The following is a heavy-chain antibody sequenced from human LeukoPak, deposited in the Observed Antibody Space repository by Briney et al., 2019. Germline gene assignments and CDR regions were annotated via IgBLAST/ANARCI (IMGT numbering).Heavy chain of an antibody. Sequence: SETLSLTCTVSGGSISSSSYYWGWIRQPPGKGLEWIGEGSERGGTKFNPSLKGRVTISADTSKNQFSLKLSSVTAADTAVYYCARSHYYYDSSGSPYWYFDLWGRGTLVTVSS. J-gene: IGHJ2*01. CDR1: GGSISSSSYY. V-gene: IGHV4-39*07. CDR3: ARSHYYYDSSGSPYWYFDL. D-gene: IGHD3-22*01. CDR2: GSERGGT.